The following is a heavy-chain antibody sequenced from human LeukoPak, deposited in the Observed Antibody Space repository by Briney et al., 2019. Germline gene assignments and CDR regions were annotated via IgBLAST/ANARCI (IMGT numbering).Heavy chain of an antibody. CDR3: AKDQGFYSSGWSGAFDI. CDR1: GFTFSSYA. J-gene: IGHJ3*02. Sequence: PGGSLRLSCAASGFTFSSYAMSWVRQAPGKGLEWVSAISDSGGSTYYADSVKGRFTISRDNSKNTLYLQMNSLRAEDTAVYYCAKDQGFYSSGWSGAFDIWGQGTMVTVSS. D-gene: IGHD6-19*01. CDR2: ISDSGGST. V-gene: IGHV3-23*01.